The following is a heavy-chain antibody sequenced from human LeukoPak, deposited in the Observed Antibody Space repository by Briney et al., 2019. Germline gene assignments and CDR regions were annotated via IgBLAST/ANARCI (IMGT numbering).Heavy chain of an antibody. V-gene: IGHV4-34*12. D-gene: IGHD1-26*01. CDR2: VIHGGSS. CDR3: ATDSVGDTTAFDY. J-gene: IGHJ4*02. Sequence: SETLSLTCAVYGESFSGYSWSWFRQPPGKGLEWIGEVIHGGSSNYNPSLKSRVTISVDTSKNQLSLKLSSVTAADTAVYYCATDSVGDTTAFDYWGQGTLVTVSS. CDR1: GESFSGYS.